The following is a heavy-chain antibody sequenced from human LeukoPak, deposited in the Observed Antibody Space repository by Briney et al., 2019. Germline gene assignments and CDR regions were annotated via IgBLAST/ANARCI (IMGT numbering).Heavy chain of an antibody. CDR3: ARGGSSYAYYYDKVDAFDI. CDR2: INHSGST. CDR1: GGSFRGYY. J-gene: IGHJ3*02. V-gene: IGHV4-34*01. D-gene: IGHD3-22*01. Sequence: SQTPSLTCAVYGGSFRGYYWSWIRQPPRKRLEWIGEINHSGSTNYNPSLKSRVTISVDTSKNQFSLKLSSVTAADTAVYYCARGGSSYAYYYDKVDAFDIWGQGTMVTVSS.